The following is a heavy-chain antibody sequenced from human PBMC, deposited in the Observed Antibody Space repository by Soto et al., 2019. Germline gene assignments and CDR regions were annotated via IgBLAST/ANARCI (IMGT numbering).Heavy chain of an antibody. CDR1: GFTFSSYG. Sequence: GESLKISCAASGFTFSSYGMHWVRQAPGKGLEWVAVISYDGSNKYYADSVKGRFTISRDNSKNTLYLQMNSLRAEDTAVYYCAKERDVVVVAAPFDYWGQGTLVTVSS. CDR2: ISYDGSNK. V-gene: IGHV3-30*18. CDR3: AKERDVVVVAAPFDY. J-gene: IGHJ4*02. D-gene: IGHD2-15*01.